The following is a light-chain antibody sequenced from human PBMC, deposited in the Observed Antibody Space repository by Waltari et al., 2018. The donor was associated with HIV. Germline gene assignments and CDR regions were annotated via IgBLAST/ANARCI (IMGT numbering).Light chain of an antibody. CDR2: ELD. CDR1: SSDVGAYDY. CDR3: SSYAGNNNLV. Sequence: QSALTQPPSASGSPGQAVTLSCTGTSSDVGAYDYVSWYQQYPDKAPNLMIYELDKRPSGVPDRFSGSKSGNTASLTVSGLQAEDEADYYCSSYAGNNNLVFGTGTKVTVL. V-gene: IGLV2-8*01. J-gene: IGLJ1*01.